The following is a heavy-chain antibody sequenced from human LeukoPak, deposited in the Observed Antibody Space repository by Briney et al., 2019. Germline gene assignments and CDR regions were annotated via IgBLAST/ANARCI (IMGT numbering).Heavy chain of an antibody. D-gene: IGHD3-3*01. V-gene: IGHV4-39*07. Sequence: PSETRSLTCTVSGGSITRSSYYWAWIRQPPGKGLQWMGSIYYNGSTYYNPSPKSRVTISLDTSKKQFYLKLTSVTAADTAVYYCARDLLSQDFWSGYSSVGGFDYWGQGTLVAVSS. CDR3: ARDLLSQDFWSGYSSVGGFDY. J-gene: IGHJ4*02. CDR1: GGSITRSSYY. CDR2: IYYNGST.